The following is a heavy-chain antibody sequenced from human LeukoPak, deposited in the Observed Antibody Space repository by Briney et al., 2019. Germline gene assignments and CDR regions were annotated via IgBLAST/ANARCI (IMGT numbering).Heavy chain of an antibody. CDR1: GFSFSSYG. J-gene: IGHJ4*02. D-gene: IGHD6-19*01. CDR3: AKDQGKQWLVLDY. CDR2: ISYDGGNK. V-gene: IGHV3-30*18. Sequence: GGSLRLSCAASGFSFSSYGMHWGRQAPGKGLEWVAVISYDGGNKYYADSVKGRFTISRDNSKNTLYLQMNSLRAEDTAVYYCAKDQGKQWLVLDYWGQGTLVTVSS.